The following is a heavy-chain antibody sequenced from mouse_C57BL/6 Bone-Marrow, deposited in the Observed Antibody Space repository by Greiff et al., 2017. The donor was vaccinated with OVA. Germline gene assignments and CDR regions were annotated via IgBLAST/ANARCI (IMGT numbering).Heavy chain of an antibody. CDR1: GYTFTSYW. D-gene: IGHD2-4*01. CDR3: ARWGYYDCDG. J-gene: IGHJ2*01. V-gene: IGHV1-61*01. Sequence: QVQLQQPGAELVRPGSSVKLSCKASGYTFTSYWMDWVKQRPGQGLEWIGNIYPSDSETHYNQKFKDKATLTVDKSSSTAYMQLSSLTSEDSAVYYCARWGYYDCDGWGQGTTLTVSS. CDR2: IYPSDSET.